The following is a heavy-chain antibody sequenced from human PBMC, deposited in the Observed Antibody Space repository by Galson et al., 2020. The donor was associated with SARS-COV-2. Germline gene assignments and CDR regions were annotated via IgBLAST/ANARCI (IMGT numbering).Heavy chain of an antibody. D-gene: IGHD3-3*01. CDR2: ISSSSSYI. CDR1: GFTFSNYN. Sequence: KIGESLKISCAASGFTFSNYNMNWVRQAPGKGLEWVSSISSSSSYIYYADSVKGRFTISRDNAKNSLYLQMNSLRAEDTAVYCCARDLSDFWSVYPIDYWGQGTLVTVSS. J-gene: IGHJ4*02. V-gene: IGHV3-21*04. CDR3: ARDLSDFWSVYPIDY.